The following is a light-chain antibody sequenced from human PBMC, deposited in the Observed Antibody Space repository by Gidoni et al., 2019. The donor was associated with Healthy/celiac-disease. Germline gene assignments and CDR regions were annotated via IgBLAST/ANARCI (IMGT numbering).Light chain of an antibody. J-gene: IGLJ2*01. Sequence: SVLTQPPSVSGAPGQRVTISCTGSSSNIGAGYDVHWYQQLPGTAPKLLIYGNSNRPSVVPDRFSGSKSGTSASLAITGLQAEDEADYYCQSYDSSLSVVFGGGTKLTV. CDR2: GNS. CDR1: SSNIGAGYD. V-gene: IGLV1-40*01. CDR3: QSYDSSLSVV.